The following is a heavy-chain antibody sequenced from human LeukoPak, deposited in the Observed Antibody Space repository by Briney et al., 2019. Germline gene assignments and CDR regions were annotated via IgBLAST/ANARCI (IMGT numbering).Heavy chain of an antibody. V-gene: IGHV3-21*01. CDR1: GFDFNYYD. Sequence: GGSLRLSCVGSGFDFNYYDINWVRQAPGKGLEWVSSISSRSSYVYFADSAKGRFTISRDNANGSVFLHMTSLRPEDTAVYYCARRGGMSSGRSFDHWGQGTLVTVSS. CDR2: ISSRSSYV. CDR3: ARRGGMSSGRSFDH. D-gene: IGHD3-16*01. J-gene: IGHJ4*02.